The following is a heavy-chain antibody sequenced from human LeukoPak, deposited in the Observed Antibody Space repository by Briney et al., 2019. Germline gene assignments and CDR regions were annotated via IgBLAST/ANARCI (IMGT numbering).Heavy chain of an antibody. J-gene: IGHJ4*02. D-gene: IGHD1-26*01. CDR2: IYQSGST. CDR3: ARAIFIVGATTPSVCDY. V-gene: IGHV4-34*01. CDR1: GGSFCGYY. Sequence: SETLSLTCAVYGGSFCGYYWSWMRQPPRKGREWIGEIYQSGSTNYNPSLKSRVPISVGTSMNKFSLKLSSVPAADTAVYYCARAIFIVGATTPSVCDYWGQGTLVTVSS.